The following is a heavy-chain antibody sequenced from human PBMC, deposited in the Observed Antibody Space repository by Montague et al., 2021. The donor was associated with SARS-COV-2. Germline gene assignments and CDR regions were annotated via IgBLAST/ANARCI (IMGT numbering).Heavy chain of an antibody. CDR1: GGSISSGGYY. CDR3: ARVLGGYCSGGSCYRGWYFDL. CDR2: IYYSGST. J-gene: IGHJ2*01. D-gene: IGHD2-15*01. Sequence: TLSLTCTVSGGSISSGGYYWSWIRQHPGKGREGIGYIYYSGSTYYNPSLKSRVTISVDTSKNQFSLKLISVTAADTAVYYCARVLGGYCSGGSCYRGWYFDLWGRGTLVTVSS. V-gene: IGHV4-31*03.